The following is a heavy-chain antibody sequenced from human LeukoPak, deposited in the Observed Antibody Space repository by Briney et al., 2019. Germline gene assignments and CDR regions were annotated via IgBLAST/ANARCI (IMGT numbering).Heavy chain of an antibody. J-gene: IGHJ4*02. CDR2: INTNTGNP. CDR1: GYTFTSYA. D-gene: IGHD3-16*01. CDR3: ARGPWSRRKTFDLDY. Sequence: ASVKVSCKASGYTFTSYAMNWVRQAPGQGLEWMGWINTNTGNPTYAQGFTGRFVISLDTSVSTAYLQISSLKAEDTAVYYCARGPWSRRKTFDLDYWGQGTLVTVSS. V-gene: IGHV7-4-1*02.